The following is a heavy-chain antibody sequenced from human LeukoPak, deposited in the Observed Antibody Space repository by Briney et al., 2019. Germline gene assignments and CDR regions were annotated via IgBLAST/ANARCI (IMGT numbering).Heavy chain of an antibody. J-gene: IGHJ4*02. CDR2: IIPIFGTA. CDR3: ESGADYSNYYFDY. Sequence: SVKVSCKASGGTFSSYAINWVRQAPGQGLEWMGGIIPIFGTANYAQKFQGRVTITADESTSTAYMELSSLRSEDTAVYYCESGADYSNYYFDYWGQGTLVTVSS. CDR1: GGTFSSYA. V-gene: IGHV1-69*13. D-gene: IGHD4-11*01.